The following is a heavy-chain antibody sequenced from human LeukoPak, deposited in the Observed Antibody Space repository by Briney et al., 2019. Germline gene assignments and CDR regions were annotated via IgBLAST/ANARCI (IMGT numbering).Heavy chain of an antibody. Sequence: SETLSLTCTVSGGSMSSGGYYWSWIRQHPGKGLEWIGYIYYSGSTYYNPSLKSRVTISVDTSKNQFSLKLSSVTAADTAVYYCARGQQLRPLFFDYWGQGTLVTVSS. CDR1: GGSMSSGGYY. CDR2: IYYSGST. CDR3: ARGQQLRPLFFDY. D-gene: IGHD6-13*01. V-gene: IGHV4-31*03. J-gene: IGHJ4*02.